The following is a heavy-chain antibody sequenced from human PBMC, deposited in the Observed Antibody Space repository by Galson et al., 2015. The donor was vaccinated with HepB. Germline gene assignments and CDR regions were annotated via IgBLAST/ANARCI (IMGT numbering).Heavy chain of an antibody. V-gene: IGHV3-33*08. CDR3: ARDGKPSTNSYAWFDP. CDR2: IYYNGNSQ. J-gene: IGHJ5*02. CDR1: GFTFDDYA. D-gene: IGHD2-2*01. Sequence: SLRLSCAASGFTFDDYAMHWVRQAPGKGLEWVAVIYYNGNSQYYADSVEGRFTISRDNSKNTLYLQMDSLRVEDTAVYYCARDGKPSTNSYAWFDPWGQGTLVTVSS.